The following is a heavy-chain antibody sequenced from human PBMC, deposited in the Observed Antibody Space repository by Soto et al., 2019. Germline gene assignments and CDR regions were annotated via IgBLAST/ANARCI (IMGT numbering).Heavy chain of an antibody. J-gene: IGHJ4*02. Sequence: EVQLVESGGGLVQPGGSLRLSCAASGFTFSSYEMNWVRQAPGKGLEWVSYISSSGSTIYYADSVKGRFTISRDNAKNSLYLQMNSLRAEDTAVYYCAKDLNDIVATFCDYWGQGTLVTVSS. CDR2: ISSSGSTI. D-gene: IGHD5-12*01. V-gene: IGHV3-48*03. CDR3: AKDLNDIVATFCDY. CDR1: GFTFSSYE.